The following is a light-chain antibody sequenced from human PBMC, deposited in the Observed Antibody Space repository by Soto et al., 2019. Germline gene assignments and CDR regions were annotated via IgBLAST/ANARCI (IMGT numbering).Light chain of an antibody. J-gene: IGKJ1*01. V-gene: IGKV3-20*01. Sequence: EIVLTQSPGTLSLSPGERATLSCRASQSFSSTYLAWYQQKPGQAPRLLIYGASSRATGIPDRFSGSGSGTDFTLTINRLEPEDFAVYYCQQYGSSWTFGQGTKVDIK. CDR2: GAS. CDR3: QQYGSSWT. CDR1: QSFSSTY.